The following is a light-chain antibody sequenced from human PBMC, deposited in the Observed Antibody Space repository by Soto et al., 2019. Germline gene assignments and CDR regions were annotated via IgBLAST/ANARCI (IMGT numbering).Light chain of an antibody. CDR2: DAS. V-gene: IGKV3-11*01. J-gene: IGKJ4*01. CDR1: QSVSSN. Sequence: ENVLTQSPAALSLSPGERATLSCRASQSVSSNLAWYQQKPGQAPRLLIYDASKRATGIPARFSGSGSGTDFTLTISSLQPEDFAVYCCEVCTILPPTFGEVTKVDIK. CDR3: EVCTILPPT.